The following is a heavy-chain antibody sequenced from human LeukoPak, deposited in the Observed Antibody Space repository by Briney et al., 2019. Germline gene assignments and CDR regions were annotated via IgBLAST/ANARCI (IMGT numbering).Heavy chain of an antibody. CDR2: INPNSGGT. V-gene: IGHV1-2*02. J-gene: IGHJ4*02. CDR1: GCTFTGYY. Sequence: ASVKVSCKASGCTFTGYYMHWVRQAPGQGLEWMGWINPNSGGTNYAQKFQGRVTMTRDTSISTAYMELSRLRSDDTAVYYCARITGYSSGWYGDYFDYWGQGTLVTVSS. D-gene: IGHD6-19*01. CDR3: ARITGYSSGWYGDYFDY.